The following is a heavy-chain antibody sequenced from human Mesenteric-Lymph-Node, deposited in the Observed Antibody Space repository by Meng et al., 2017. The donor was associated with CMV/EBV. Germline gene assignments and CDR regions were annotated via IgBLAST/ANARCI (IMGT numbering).Heavy chain of an antibody. J-gene: IGHJ5*02. V-gene: IGHV1-8*01. Sequence: ASVKVSCKASGYTFTSYDINWVRQATGQGLEWMGWMNPNSGNTGYAQKFQGRVTMTRNTSISTAYMELSSLRSEDTAVYYCARVLREIAAAGEGVAAYNWFDPWGQGTLVTVSS. CDR3: ARVLREIAAAGEGVAAYNWFDP. CDR2: MNPNSGNT. CDR1: GYTFTSYD. D-gene: IGHD6-13*01.